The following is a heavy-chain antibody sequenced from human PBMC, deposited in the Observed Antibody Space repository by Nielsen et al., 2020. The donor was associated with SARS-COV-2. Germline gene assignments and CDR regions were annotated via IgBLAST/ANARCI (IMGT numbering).Heavy chain of an antibody. V-gene: IGHV3-73*01. J-gene: IGHJ4*02. CDR2: IRSKANSYAT. Sequence: GESLKISCAASGFTFSGSAMHWVRQASGKGLEWVGRIRSKANSYATAYAASVKGRFTISRDDSKNTAYLQMNSLKTEDTAVYYCTSYGFDHYWGQGTLVTVSS. CDR1: GFTFSGSA. D-gene: IGHD3-10*01. CDR3: TSYGFDHY.